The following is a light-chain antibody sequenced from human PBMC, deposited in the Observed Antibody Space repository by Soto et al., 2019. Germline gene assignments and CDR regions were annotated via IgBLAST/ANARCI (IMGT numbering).Light chain of an antibody. V-gene: IGKV3-15*01. J-gene: IGKJ4*01. Sequence: EIVLTQSPATLSVSPGDRATLSCRASQSVGNNFAWYQQKPGQAPRLLIFATSTMATGVPARFSGSGSGTEFTLTISTLQSEDFAVYYCQQYGGWPLTFGGGAKVEIE. CDR3: QQYGGWPLT. CDR1: QSVGNN. CDR2: ATS.